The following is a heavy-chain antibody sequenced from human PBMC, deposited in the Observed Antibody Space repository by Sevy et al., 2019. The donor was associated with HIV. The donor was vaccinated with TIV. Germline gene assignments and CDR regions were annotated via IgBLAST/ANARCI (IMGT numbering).Heavy chain of an antibody. D-gene: IGHD3-22*01. V-gene: IGHV3-48*03. CDR2: ISTSGKST. Sequence: GGSLRLSCVASGFTFSSYEMNWVRQAPGKGLEWVSKISTSGKSTFYADSVEGRVTISRDNTKNSVFLETNNLRVEDTAVYCCLRSGGAYDAGFDPWGQGTLVTVSS. CDR1: GFTFSSYE. CDR3: LRSGGAYDAGFDP. J-gene: IGHJ5*02.